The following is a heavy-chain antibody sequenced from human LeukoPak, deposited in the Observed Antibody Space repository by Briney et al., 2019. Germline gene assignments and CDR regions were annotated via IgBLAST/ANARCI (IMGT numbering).Heavy chain of an antibody. Sequence: PSETLSLTCTVSAGSTSSYYWSWIRPPPGNGLEWIGSIYYSGSTNYNPSLKSRVTISVDTSKNQFSLKLSSVTAADTAVYYCAGRDYYDSSGYHDAFDIWGQGTMVTVSS. D-gene: IGHD3-22*01. CDR2: IYYSGST. CDR1: AGSTSSYY. V-gene: IGHV4-59*01. J-gene: IGHJ3*02. CDR3: AGRDYYDSSGYHDAFDI.